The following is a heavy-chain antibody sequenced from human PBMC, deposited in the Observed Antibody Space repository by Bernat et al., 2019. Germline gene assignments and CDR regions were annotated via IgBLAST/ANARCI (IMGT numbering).Heavy chain of an antibody. D-gene: IGHD4-17*01. CDR1: GFAFSSYA. J-gene: IGHJ4*02. CDR3: ARDWATVTTDPYYFDY. CDR2: ISYDANNK. Sequence: QVQLVDSGGGVVQPGTSLRLSCAASGFAFSSYAMHWVRQAPGKGLEWVAVISYDANNKNYAASVKGRFTISRDNSNNTLYLQMNSLRAEDTAVNYCARDWATVTTDPYYFDYWGQGTLVTVSS. V-gene: IGHV3-30*01.